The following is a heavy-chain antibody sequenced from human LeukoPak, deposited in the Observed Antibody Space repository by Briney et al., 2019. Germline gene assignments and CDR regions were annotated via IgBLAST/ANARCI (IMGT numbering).Heavy chain of an antibody. J-gene: IGHJ1*01. CDR2: ISGSGGSA. CDR3: ARAHSGYDSAVDR. D-gene: IGHD5-12*01. CDR1: GFTFSNYA. Sequence: GGSLRLSCAASGFTFSNYAMSWVRQAPGKGLEWVSKISGSGGSANYADSVKGRFTISRDNSRNTLYLQMNYLRAEDTAVYYCARAHSGYDSAVDRWGQGTLVTVSS. V-gene: IGHV3-23*01.